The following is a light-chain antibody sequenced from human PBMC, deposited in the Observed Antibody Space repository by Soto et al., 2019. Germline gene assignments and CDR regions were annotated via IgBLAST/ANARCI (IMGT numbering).Light chain of an antibody. Sequence: DIQMTQSPSTLSASVGDRVTITCRASQSISNWLAWYQQKPGKAPKLLIYKSSNLESGVPSRFSGSGSGTEFPLTISSLQPDDFATYYCQQYNTWTFGQGTKVEIK. V-gene: IGKV1-5*03. CDR2: KSS. J-gene: IGKJ1*01. CDR1: QSISNW. CDR3: QQYNTWT.